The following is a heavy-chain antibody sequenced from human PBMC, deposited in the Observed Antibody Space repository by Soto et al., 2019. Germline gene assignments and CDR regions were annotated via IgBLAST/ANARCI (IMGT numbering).Heavy chain of an antibody. D-gene: IGHD3-10*01. CDR2: IYYSGST. CDR1: GGSISSGGYY. J-gene: IGHJ3*02. Sequence: SETLSLTCTVSGGSISSGGYYWSWIRQHPGKGLEWIGYIYYSGSTYYNPSLKSRVTISVDTSKNQFSLKLSSVTAADTAVYYCARDASVYGWGSYYADVFDIWGKGTMVTVSS. V-gene: IGHV4-31*03. CDR3: ARDASVYGWGSYYADVFDI.